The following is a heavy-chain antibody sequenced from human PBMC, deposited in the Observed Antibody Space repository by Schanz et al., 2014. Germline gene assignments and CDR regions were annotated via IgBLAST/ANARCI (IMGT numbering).Heavy chain of an antibody. J-gene: IGHJ6*02. D-gene: IGHD6-6*01. V-gene: IGHV3-30*03. CDR3: ARAPPPYSSSPYYWYYGMDV. CDR1: GFTFSSYG. Sequence: QVQLVESGGGVVQPGRSLRLSCAVSGFTFSSYGMHWVRQAPGKGLEWVALISYDGSNKHYADSVKGRFTISRDNSKKTLYLQMNSLRAEDTAVYYWARAPPPYSSSPYYWYYGMDVWGQGTTVTVSS. CDR2: ISYDGSNK.